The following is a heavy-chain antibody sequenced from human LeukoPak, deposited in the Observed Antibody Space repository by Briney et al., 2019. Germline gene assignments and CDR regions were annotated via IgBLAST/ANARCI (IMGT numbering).Heavy chain of an antibody. Sequence: SQTLSLTCAISGDSVSSSFASWNWLRQSPSRGLEWLGRTYYRSKWYNDNAVSVKCRITIKTDTTNNLFSLQLNTVTPEDTAVYYCARDLVGYCSSTSCSTPGYFQHWGQGTLVTVSS. D-gene: IGHD2-2*01. CDR1: GDSVSSSFAS. CDR3: ARDLVGYCSSTSCSTPGYFQH. J-gene: IGHJ1*01. CDR2: TYYRSKWYN. V-gene: IGHV6-1*01.